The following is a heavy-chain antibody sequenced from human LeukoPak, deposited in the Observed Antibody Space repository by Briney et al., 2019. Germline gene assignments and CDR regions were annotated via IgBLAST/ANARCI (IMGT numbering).Heavy chain of an antibody. CDR2: IYSGGST. CDR1: GFTVSSNY. Sequence: PGGSLRLSCAASGFTVSSNYMSWVRQAPGKGLEWVSVIYSGGSTYYADSVKGRFTISRDNSKNTLYLQVNSLRAEDTAVYYCARGIVGALDAFDIWSQGTMVTVSS. J-gene: IGHJ3*02. CDR3: ARGIVGALDAFDI. V-gene: IGHV3-66*01. D-gene: IGHD1-26*01.